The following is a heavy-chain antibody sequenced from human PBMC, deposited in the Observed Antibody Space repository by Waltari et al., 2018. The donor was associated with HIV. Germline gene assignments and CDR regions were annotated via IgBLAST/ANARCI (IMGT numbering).Heavy chain of an antibody. Sequence: QVQLQESGPGLVKPSETLSLTCTVSGYYISSGCYWGWIRQPPGKGLEWIGTIYHSGNTYYSPSLKNRVTISLDTSKHQFSLELTSVTAADTAVYYCSRIDTYGGNTDWYFDLWGRGTLVTVSS. J-gene: IGHJ2*01. D-gene: IGHD2-15*01. CDR3: SRIDTYGGNTDWYFDL. V-gene: IGHV4-38-2*02. CDR1: GYYISSGCY. CDR2: IYHSGNT.